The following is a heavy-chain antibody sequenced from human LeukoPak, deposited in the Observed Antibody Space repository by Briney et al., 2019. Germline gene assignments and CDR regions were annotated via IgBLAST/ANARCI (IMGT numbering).Heavy chain of an antibody. V-gene: IGHV1-18*01. CDR1: NYTFTSYG. CDR2: ISASNGKS. D-gene: IGHD3-10*01. Sequence: VASVKVSCKASNYTFTSYGISWVRQAPGQGLEWMGWISASNGKSNYSHKFQGRVTMTTDTSTSTAYMELRSLRSDDTAVYYCARTPHYYGSESSQRNSYYYYMDVWGKGTTVTVSS. CDR3: ARTPHYYGSESSQRNSYYYYMDV. J-gene: IGHJ6*03.